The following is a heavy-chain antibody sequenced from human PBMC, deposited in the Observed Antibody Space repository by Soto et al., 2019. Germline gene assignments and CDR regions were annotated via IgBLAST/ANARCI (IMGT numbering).Heavy chain of an antibody. CDR1: GFTFSSFW. D-gene: IGHD6-13*01. J-gene: IGHJ4*02. V-gene: IGHV3-74*01. CDR3: EKFPQGGGGGQLVLDH. Sequence: EVQLVESGGGLVRPGGSLRLSCAASGFTFSSFWMHWVRQAPGTGLVWVSRINSDGSTITYADSVKGRFTISRDNTQNPLLLKMRGLGPGESAGYTWEKFPQGGGGGQLVLDHWGQGALVTVS. CDR2: INSDGSTI.